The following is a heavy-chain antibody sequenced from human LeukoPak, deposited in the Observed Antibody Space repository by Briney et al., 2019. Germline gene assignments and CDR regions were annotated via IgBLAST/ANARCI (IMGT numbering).Heavy chain of an antibody. D-gene: IGHD5-12*01. V-gene: IGHV3-64*01. Sequence: PGGSLRLSCAASGFTFSRYALHSVRPAPGKGLEYVSSISTNGGSTYYANSVKGRFTISRDNSKNTLFLQLGSLRAEDMAVYYCAVAYGGYDWEGGFDYWGQGTLVTVSS. CDR3: AVAYGGYDWEGGFDY. J-gene: IGHJ4*02. CDR1: GFTFSRYA. CDR2: ISTNGGST.